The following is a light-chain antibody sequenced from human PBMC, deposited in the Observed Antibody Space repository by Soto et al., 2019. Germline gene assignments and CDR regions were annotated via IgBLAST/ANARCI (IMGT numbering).Light chain of an antibody. CDR2: EVS. CDR3: LSYTISSSHV. V-gene: IGLV2-18*02. CDR1: SSDVGSYNR. J-gene: IGLJ1*01. Sequence: QSVLTQPPSVSGSPGQSVTLSCTGTSSDVGSYNRVSWYQQPPGTAPKLMIYEVSNRPSGVPDRFSGSKSGNTASLTISGLQAEDEAYYYCLSYTISSSHVFGTGTKVTVL.